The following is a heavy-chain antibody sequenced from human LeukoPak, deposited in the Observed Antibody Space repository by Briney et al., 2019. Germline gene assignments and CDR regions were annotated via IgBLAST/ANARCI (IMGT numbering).Heavy chain of an antibody. CDR1: GFTFSTYW. J-gene: IGHJ4*02. V-gene: IGHV3-7*01. CDR2: IKQDRSEK. CDR3: ARLREIPVFGVVTKSTSYFDY. Sequence: GGSLRLSCAASGFTFSTYWMSWVRQAPGKGLELVANIKQDRSEKYYVDSVKGRFTISRDNAKNSLYLQMNSLRAEDTAVYYCARLREIPVFGVVTKSTSYFDYWGQGTLVTVSS. D-gene: IGHD3-3*01.